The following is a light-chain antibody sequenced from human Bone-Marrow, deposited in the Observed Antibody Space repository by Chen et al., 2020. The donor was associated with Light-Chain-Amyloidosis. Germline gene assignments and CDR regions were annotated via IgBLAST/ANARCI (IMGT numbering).Light chain of an antibody. J-gene: IGKJ4*01. CDR1: QTISSNY. CDR2: GSS. V-gene: IGKV3-20*01. CDR3: QQYGTSPLT. Sequence: EIVLTQSPGTLSLSPGEGANLSCSASQTISSNYLTWYQQKFGQAPRLLSYGSSSRATGIPDRFAGSGSGTDFTLTINRLEPEDCARYYCQQYGTSPLTFGGGAKVELK.